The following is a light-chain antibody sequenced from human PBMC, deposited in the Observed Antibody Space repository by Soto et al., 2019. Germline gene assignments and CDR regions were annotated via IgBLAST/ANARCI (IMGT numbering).Light chain of an antibody. J-gene: IGLJ2*01. CDR1: NIGSKS. V-gene: IGLV3-21*02. CDR2: DDS. CDR3: QVWDSSSDQWV. Sequence: SYELTQPPSVSVAPGQTARITCGGSNIGSKSVHWYQKKPGQAPVLVVSDDSDRPSGIPERFSGSNSGNTATLTISRVEAGDEADYYCQVWDSSSDQWVFGGGTTLTVL.